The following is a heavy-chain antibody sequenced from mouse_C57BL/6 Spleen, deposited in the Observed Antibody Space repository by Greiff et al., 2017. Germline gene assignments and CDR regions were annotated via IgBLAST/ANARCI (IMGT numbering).Heavy chain of an antibody. CDR2: IDPSDSYT. CDR1: GYTFTSYW. D-gene: IGHD1-1*01. J-gene: IGHJ2*01. V-gene: IGHV1-69*01. Sequence: QVQLKQPGAELVMPGASVKLSCKASGYTFTSYWMHWVKQRPGQGLEWIGEIDPSDSYTNYNQKFKGKSTLTVDKSSSTAYMQLSSLTSEDSAVYYCARWNYGSSYDYFDYWGQGTTLTVSS. CDR3: ARWNYGSSYDYFDY.